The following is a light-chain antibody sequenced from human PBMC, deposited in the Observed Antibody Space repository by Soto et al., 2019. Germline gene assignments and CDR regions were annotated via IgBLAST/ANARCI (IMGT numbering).Light chain of an antibody. CDR3: QQVYSKFPLT. CDR1: QSIGDS. Sequence: DIQMTQSPSTLSASVGDRVTITCRASQSIGDSLAWYQQKPGKAPYLLISAASTLEGGVPSRFSGRGSGTDFTLTISGLQSEDFATYYCQQVYSKFPLTFGGGTKVDIK. J-gene: IGKJ4*01. V-gene: IGKV1-5*01. CDR2: AAS.